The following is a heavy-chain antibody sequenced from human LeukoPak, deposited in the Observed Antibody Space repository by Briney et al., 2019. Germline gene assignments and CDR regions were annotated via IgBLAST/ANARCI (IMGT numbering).Heavy chain of an antibody. V-gene: IGHV4-39*01. CDR3: ARPPDHRATGTTSGMDV. Sequence: SETLSLTCTVSGGSISSSSDYWGWIRQPPGKGLEWIGIIYYSGSTYYNPSLKSRVTISVDMSKNQFSLRLTSVTAADTAVYYCARPPDHRATGTTSGMDVWGQGTTVTVSS. CDR1: GGSISSSSDY. CDR2: IYYSGST. J-gene: IGHJ6*02. D-gene: IGHD1-1*01.